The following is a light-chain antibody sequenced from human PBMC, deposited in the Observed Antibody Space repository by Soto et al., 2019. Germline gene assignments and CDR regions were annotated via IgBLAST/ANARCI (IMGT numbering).Light chain of an antibody. CDR2: EVF. V-gene: IGLV2-8*01. Sequence: QSALTQPPSASGSPGQSVTISCTGTSSDVGGYNYVSWYQQHPGKAPKLMIYEVFKRPSGVPDRFSGSKSGNTASLTVSGLQDEDEADYYCSSYAGSNNFDVFGPGTKLTVL. J-gene: IGLJ1*01. CDR1: SSDVGGYNY. CDR3: SSYAGSNNFDV.